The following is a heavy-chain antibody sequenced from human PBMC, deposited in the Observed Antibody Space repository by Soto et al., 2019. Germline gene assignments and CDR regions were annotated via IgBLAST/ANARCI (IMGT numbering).Heavy chain of an antibody. Sequence: GGSLRLSCAASGFTFSSYSMNWVRQAPGKGLEWVSSISSSSSYIYYADSVKGRFTISRDNAKNSLYLQMNSLRAEDTAVYYCARERGYYGSGIYYYYMDVWGKGTTVTVSS. V-gene: IGHV3-21*01. CDR1: GFTFSSYS. CDR2: ISSSSSYI. J-gene: IGHJ6*03. D-gene: IGHD3-10*01. CDR3: ARERGYYGSGIYYYYMDV.